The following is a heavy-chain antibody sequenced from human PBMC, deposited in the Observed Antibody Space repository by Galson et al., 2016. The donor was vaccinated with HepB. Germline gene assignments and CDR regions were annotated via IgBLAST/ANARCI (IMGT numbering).Heavy chain of an antibody. V-gene: IGHV1-18*01. Sequence: SVKVSCKASGYKFTSFGISWVRQAPGQGLEWMGWISTYNDKTNYVPKFQGRVAMTTDTSTSTVHMELRSLRSDDTAVYYCARGGGLRWFGELSLDSWGQGTLVTVSS. D-gene: IGHD3-10*01. CDR2: ISTYNDKT. J-gene: IGHJ4*02. CDR3: ARGGGLRWFGELSLDS. CDR1: GYKFTSFG.